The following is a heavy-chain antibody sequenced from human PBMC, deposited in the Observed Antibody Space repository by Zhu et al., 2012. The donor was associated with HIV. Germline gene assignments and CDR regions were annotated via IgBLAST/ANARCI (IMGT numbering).Heavy chain of an antibody. D-gene: IGHD3-9*01. J-gene: IGHJ4*02. CDR2: IDHGGST. CDR3: ARHSRYDIVTGWGHFDF. CDR1: GGPFSGYY. Sequence: QVQLRQWGAGLLKPSETLSLTCAVYGGPFSGYYWSWIRQSPEKGLEWIGEIDHGGSTDYSPSLKSRVTISVDRSKNQFSLKLTSVSAADTAVYYCARHSRYDIVTGWGHFDFWGQGTLVTVSS. V-gene: IGHV4-34*01.